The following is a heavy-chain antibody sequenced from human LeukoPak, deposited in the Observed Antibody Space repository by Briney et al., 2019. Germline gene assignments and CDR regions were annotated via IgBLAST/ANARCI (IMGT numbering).Heavy chain of an antibody. V-gene: IGHV4-61*02. CDR2: IYTSGST. J-gene: IGHJ3*02. Sequence: SETLSLTCTVSGGSISSGSYYWNWIRQPAGKGLEWIGRIYTSGSTNYNPSLKSRVTISVDTSKNQFSLKLSSVTAADTAVYYCAREIVVVTAILRDAFDIWGQGTMVTVSS. CDR3: AREIVVVTAILRDAFDI. D-gene: IGHD2-21*02. CDR1: GGSISSGSYY.